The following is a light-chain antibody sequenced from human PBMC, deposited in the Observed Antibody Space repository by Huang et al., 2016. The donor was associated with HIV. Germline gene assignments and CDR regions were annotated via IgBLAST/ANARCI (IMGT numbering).Light chain of an antibody. Sequence: ERVMTQSTVTLSVSPGDRATPSSMASQSVSSNLAWYQQKPGQAPMLLSYGASTRATGVPAMFRGSWSVTDFTLTISSLQSEDFAVYYCQQSNSWPPTFGPGTKVDIK. CDR2: GAS. CDR3: QQSNSWPPT. CDR1: QSVSSN. J-gene: IGKJ3*01. V-gene: IGKV3-15*01.